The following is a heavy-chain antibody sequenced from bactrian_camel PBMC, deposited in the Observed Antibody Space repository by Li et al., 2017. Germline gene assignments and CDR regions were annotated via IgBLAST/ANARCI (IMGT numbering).Heavy chain of an antibody. CDR2: IDADRET. J-gene: IGHJ4*01. D-gene: IGHD6*01. V-gene: IGHV3S6*01. CDR1: GYAYVSYC. Sequence: HVQLVESGGGSVQAGGSLNLSCVVDGYAYVSYCMAWFRQAPGKDLERVTSIDADRETSAADSVKGRFTITRDNAKRTVYLQMNSLLPEDTGVYYCTADPYAVVAGSRTCAGESSRGTQVTVS.